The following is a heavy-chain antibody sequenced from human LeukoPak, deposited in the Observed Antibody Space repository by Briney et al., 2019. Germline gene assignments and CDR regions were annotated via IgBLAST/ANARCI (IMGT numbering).Heavy chain of an antibody. J-gene: IGHJ5*02. CDR3: VIDRCSSTSCHDSPNWFDP. Sequence: PGGSLRLSCAPSGFAFRSFDMSWVRQAPGKGLEWISGVNLNGGSTGYADSVKGRFTISRDNAKNSLYLQMNSLRAEDTALYYCVIDRCSSTSCHDSPNWFDPWGQGTLVTVSS. D-gene: IGHD2-2*01. CDR1: GFAFRSFD. V-gene: IGHV3-20*04. CDR2: VNLNGGST.